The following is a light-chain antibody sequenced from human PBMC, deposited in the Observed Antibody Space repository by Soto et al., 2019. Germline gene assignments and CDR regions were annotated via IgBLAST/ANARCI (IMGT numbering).Light chain of an antibody. V-gene: IGLV2-11*01. J-gene: IGLJ1*01. CDR2: DVS. CDR3: CSYAGIDV. Sequence: QSALTQPRSVSGSPGQSVTISCTGTSSDVGGYNYVSWYQQHPGKAPKLMIYDVSKRPSGVPDRFSGSKSGNTASLTISGLQAEDYADYYCCSYAGIDVFGTGTKLTVL. CDR1: SSDVGGYNY.